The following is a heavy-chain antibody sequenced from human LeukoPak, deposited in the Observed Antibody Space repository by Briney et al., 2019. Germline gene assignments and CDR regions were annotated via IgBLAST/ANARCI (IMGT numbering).Heavy chain of an antibody. CDR2: IRSQAYSGTT. V-gene: IGHV3-49*04. Sequence: GGSLRLSCTASGFTFGYHAINWVRQAPGRGLEWVGFIRSQAYSGTTEYATSVRDRFTISRDDSKSIAYLQMNSLKTEDTAVYYCTRDIVSISQPYYFDYWGQGTLVTVSS. CDR3: TRDIVSISQPYYFDY. CDR1: GFTFGYHA. J-gene: IGHJ4*02. D-gene: IGHD2-2*01.